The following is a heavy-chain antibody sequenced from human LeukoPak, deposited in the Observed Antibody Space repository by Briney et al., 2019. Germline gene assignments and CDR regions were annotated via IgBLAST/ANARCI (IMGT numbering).Heavy chain of an antibody. CDR3: ARRLRGGRRYHYYYMDV. Sequence: SQTLSLTCAVSGGSISSGGYSWSWIRQPPGKGLEWIGYIYYSGSTYYNPSLKSRATISVDTIKNQFSLELRSVTAADTALYYCARRLRGGRRYHYYYMDVWGKGTTVTISS. D-gene: IGHD2-15*01. CDR2: IYYSGST. CDR1: GGSISSGGYS. V-gene: IGHV4-30-2*03. J-gene: IGHJ6*03.